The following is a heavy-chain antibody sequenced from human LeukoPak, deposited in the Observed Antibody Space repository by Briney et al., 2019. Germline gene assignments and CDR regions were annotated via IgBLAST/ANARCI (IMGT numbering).Heavy chain of an antibody. CDR3: AKGMTTGPRSVYHYMDV. CDR2: LWYDGSNE. D-gene: IGHD4-17*01. V-gene: IGHV3-33*06. CDR1: GFTFRGYG. J-gene: IGHJ6*03. Sequence: PGGSLRLSCVASGFTFRGYGMHWVRQAPGQGLEWLSLLWYDGSNEYYADSVKGRFTISRNNSKNTLYLQMNSLRAEDTAVYYCAKGMTTGPRSVYHYMDVWGKGTTVTVSS.